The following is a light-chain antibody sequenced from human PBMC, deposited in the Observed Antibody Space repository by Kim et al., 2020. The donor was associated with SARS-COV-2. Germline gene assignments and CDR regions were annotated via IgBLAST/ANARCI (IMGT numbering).Light chain of an antibody. V-gene: IGLV3-21*04. J-gene: IGLJ1*01. Sequence: PGKTARIACGGNNIGSKRVHWYQQKPGQAPVLVIYYDSDRPSGIPERFSGSNSGNTATLTISRVEAGDEADYYCQVWDSSSDHRDVFGTGTKVTVL. CDR2: YDS. CDR3: QVWDSSSDHRDV. CDR1: NIGSKR.